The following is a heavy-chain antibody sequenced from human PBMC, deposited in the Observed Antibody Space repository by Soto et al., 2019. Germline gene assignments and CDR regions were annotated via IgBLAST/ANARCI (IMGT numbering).Heavy chain of an antibody. CDR3: ARPRIAAAEGVNWFDP. V-gene: IGHV4-39*01. J-gene: IGHJ5*02. CDR2: IYYSGST. D-gene: IGHD6-13*01. CDR1: GGSISSSSYY. Sequence: PSETLSLTCTVSGGSISSSSYYWGWIRQPPGKGLEWIGSIYYSGSTYYNPSPKSRVTISVDTSKNQFSLKLSSVTAADTAVYYCARPRIAAAEGVNWFDPWGQGTLVTVSS.